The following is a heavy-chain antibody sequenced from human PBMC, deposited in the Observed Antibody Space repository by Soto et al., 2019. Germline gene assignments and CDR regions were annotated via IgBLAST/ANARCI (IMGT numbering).Heavy chain of an antibody. D-gene: IGHD1-26*01. CDR3: AKGPQWGY. V-gene: IGHV3-23*04. J-gene: IGHJ4*02. Sequence: EVQLVESGGDVVQPGGSLRLSCAASGFTFINSAMNWVRQAPGKGLEWVSVSSGRDGKTYYSDSVRGRFTISRDNSKSTLYLQMNSLRVEDTAVYYCAKGPQWGYWGQGTLVTVSS. CDR2: SSGRDGKT. CDR1: GFTFINSA.